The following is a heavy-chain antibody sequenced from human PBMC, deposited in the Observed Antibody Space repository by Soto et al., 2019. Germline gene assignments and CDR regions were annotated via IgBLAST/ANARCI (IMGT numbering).Heavy chain of an antibody. D-gene: IGHD2-15*01. J-gene: IGHJ6*02. V-gene: IGHV3-43*02. CDR1: GFTFDDYA. Sequence: GGSLRLSCAASGFTFDDYAMHWVRQAPGKGLEWVSLISGDGGSTYYADSVKGRFTISRDNSKNSLYLQMNSLRTEDTAVYYCAKEKGYCSGGSCYYYYYGMDVWGQGTTVTVSS. CDR3: AKEKGYCSGGSCYYYYYGMDV. CDR2: ISGDGGST.